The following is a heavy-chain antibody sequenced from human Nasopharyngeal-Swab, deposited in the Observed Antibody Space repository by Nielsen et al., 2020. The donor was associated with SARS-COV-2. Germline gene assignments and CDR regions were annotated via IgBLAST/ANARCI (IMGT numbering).Heavy chain of an antibody. CDR3: ARSGVVVPAAFYDYGMDV. J-gene: IGHJ6*02. CDR1: GYTFTSYD. CDR2: MNPNSGNT. Sequence: ASVKVSCKASGYTFTSYDINWARQATGQGLEWMGWMNPNSGNTGYAQKFQGRVTITRNTSISTAYMELSSLRSEDTAVYYCARSGVVVPAAFYDYGMDVWGQGTTVTVSS. V-gene: IGHV1-8*03. D-gene: IGHD2-2*01.